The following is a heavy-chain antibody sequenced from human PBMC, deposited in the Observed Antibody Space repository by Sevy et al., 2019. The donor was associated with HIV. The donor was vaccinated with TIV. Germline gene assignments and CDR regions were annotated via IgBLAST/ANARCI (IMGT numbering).Heavy chain of an antibody. D-gene: IGHD3-16*01. V-gene: IGHV3-33*01. CDR1: GFTFSNYG. Sequence: GGSLRLSCAASGFTFSNYGMHWVRQAPGKGLEWVAIIWYDESNKYYAESVKVRFTISRDNSDNALYLQMHSLRAEDTAVYYCARDLAGEDAFDIWGQGTMVTVSS. CDR3: ARDLAGEDAFDI. J-gene: IGHJ3*02. CDR2: IWYDESNK.